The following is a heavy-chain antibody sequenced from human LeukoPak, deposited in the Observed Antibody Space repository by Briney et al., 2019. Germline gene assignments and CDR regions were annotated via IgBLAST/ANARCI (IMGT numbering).Heavy chain of an antibody. CDR2: IFSNGDT. Sequence: GGSLRLSCTASEFTVSRNYMLWVRDAPGKGLEWVSLIFSNGDTHYADSVKGRFTISRDTSKNTVSLQMKSLRVEDTAMYYCTRDQMNYWGQGTLVTVSS. CDR1: EFTVSRNY. CDR3: TRDQMNY. V-gene: IGHV3-53*01. J-gene: IGHJ4*02. D-gene: IGHD5-24*01.